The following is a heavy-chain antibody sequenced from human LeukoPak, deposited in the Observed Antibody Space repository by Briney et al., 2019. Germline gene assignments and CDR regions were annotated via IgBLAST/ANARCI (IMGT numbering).Heavy chain of an antibody. CDR1: GYSFTSYW. V-gene: IGHV5-10-1*01. D-gene: IGHD3-10*01. CDR3: ARRLGFGELSDLSYFDY. CDR2: IDPSDSYT. Sequence: GESLRISCKGSGYSFTSYWISWVRQMPGKGLEWMGRIDPSDSYTNYSPSFQGHVTISADKSISTAYLQWSSLKASDTAMYYCARRLGFGELSDLSYFDYWGQGTLVTVSS. J-gene: IGHJ4*02.